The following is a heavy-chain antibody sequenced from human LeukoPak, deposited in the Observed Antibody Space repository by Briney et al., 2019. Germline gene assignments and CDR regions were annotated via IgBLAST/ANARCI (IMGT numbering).Heavy chain of an antibody. Sequence: LPGGSLRLSCAASGFTFSNYAMSWVRQAPGKGLEWVSSIYGGDNREYSDSVKGRFTISRDDSKNTVSLQMSSLRVEDTAVYYCARGPTVSSTWDYWGQGTLVTVSP. J-gene: IGHJ4*02. V-gene: IGHV3-23*03. D-gene: IGHD2-2*01. CDR3: ARGPTVSSTWDY. CDR2: IYGGDNR. CDR1: GFTFSNYA.